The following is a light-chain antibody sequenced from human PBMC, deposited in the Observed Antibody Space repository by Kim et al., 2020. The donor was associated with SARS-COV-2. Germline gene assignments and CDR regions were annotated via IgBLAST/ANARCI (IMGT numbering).Light chain of an antibody. CDR2: GAS. CDR1: KSVSIN. V-gene: IGKV3-15*01. CDR3: QQYNNWPPYT. Sequence: EVVMTQSPATLSVSPGDRATLSCRASKSVSINLAWYQQKPGQAPRLLIYGASSRATGIPARFSASVSGTEFTLTISSLQSEDFAVYYCQQYNNWPPYTFGQGTKLEI. J-gene: IGKJ2*01.